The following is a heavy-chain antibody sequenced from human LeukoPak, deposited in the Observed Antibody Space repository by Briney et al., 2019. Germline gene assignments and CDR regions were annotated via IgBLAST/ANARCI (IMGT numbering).Heavy chain of an antibody. CDR2: SSSSYI. Sequence: SSSSYIYYADSVRGRFTVSRDKAKNSLYLQMDSLRVEDTAVYYCARGGYCSGGTCYTGDYWGQGTLVTVSS. J-gene: IGHJ4*02. D-gene: IGHD2-15*01. CDR3: ARGGYCSGGTCYTGDY. V-gene: IGHV3-21*01.